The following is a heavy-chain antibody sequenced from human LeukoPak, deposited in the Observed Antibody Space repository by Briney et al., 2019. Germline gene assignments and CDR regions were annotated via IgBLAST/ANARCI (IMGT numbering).Heavy chain of an antibody. Sequence: SETLSLTCTVSGGSITNYYWIWIRQPPGKGLEWIGYIYYSGSTNYNPSLKSRVTMSVDTSKNQFSLELTSVTPADTAVYYCARATTYYYGTDVWGQGTTVTVSS. D-gene: IGHD1-1*01. V-gene: IGHV4-59*01. J-gene: IGHJ6*02. CDR1: GGSITNYY. CDR2: IYYSGST. CDR3: ARATTYYYGTDV.